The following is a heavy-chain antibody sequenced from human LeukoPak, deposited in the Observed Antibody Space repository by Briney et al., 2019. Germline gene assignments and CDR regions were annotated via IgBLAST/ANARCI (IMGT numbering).Heavy chain of an antibody. V-gene: IGHV4-38-2*02. CDR1: GYSISSGYY. D-gene: IGHD1-7*01. CDR3: AGAITGTIPWFDR. Sequence: PSETLSLTCTVSGYSISSGYYWGWIRPPPGKGLEWIGIIYHSGSTYYNPSLKSRVTISVDTSKNQFSLKLSSVTAADTAVYYCAGAITGTIPWFDRWGQGTLVTVSS. J-gene: IGHJ5*02. CDR2: IYHSGST.